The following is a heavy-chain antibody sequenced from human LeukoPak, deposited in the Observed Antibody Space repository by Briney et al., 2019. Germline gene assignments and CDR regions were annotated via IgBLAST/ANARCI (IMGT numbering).Heavy chain of an antibody. CDR3: ARIVGYYDSSGYSIWFDP. D-gene: IGHD3-22*01. J-gene: IGHJ5*02. CDR1: GGSISSYY. CDR2: FYYSGST. V-gene: IGHV4-59*01. Sequence: SETLSLTCTVSGGSISSYYWSWIRQTPGKGLEWIGYFYYSGSTNYNPSLKSRVTISVDTSKNQFSLKLSSVTAAETAVYYCARIVGYYDSSGYSIWFDPWGQGTLITVSS.